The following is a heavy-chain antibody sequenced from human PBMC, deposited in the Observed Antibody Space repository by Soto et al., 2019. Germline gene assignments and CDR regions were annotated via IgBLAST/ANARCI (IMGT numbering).Heavy chain of an antibody. CDR1: GFTFSSYG. Sequence: QVQLVESGGGVVQPGRSLRLSCAASGFTFSSYGMHWVRQAPGKGLEWLADIWYDGSNKYYADSVKGRLTISRDNSKNTLNLQMNSLRAEDTAVYYCAREGDQYSYGKKPFVYLCQGPLVTVSS. J-gene: IGHJ4*02. CDR2: IWYDGSNK. CDR3: AREGDQYSYGKKPFVY. D-gene: IGHD5-18*01. V-gene: IGHV3-33*01.